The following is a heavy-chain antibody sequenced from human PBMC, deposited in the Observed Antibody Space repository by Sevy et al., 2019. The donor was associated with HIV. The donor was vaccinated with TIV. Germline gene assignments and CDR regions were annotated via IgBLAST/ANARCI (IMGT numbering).Heavy chain of an antibody. V-gene: IGHV3-30*02. CDR1: GFTFSTYG. Sequence: GGSLRLSCAASGFTFSTYGMHWVRQAPGKGLEWVAFIRFDGSIKYYTDSVKGRLTISRDNSKNTLYLQLNSLSAEETAVYFCAKVLHIVEIPAAIDYYYGMDVWGQGTTVTVSS. D-gene: IGHD2-2*01. J-gene: IGHJ6*02. CDR3: AKVLHIVEIPAAIDYYYGMDV. CDR2: IRFDGSIK.